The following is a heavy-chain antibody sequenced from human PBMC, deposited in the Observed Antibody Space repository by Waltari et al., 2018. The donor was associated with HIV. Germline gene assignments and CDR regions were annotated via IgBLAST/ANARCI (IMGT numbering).Heavy chain of an antibody. CDR2: IIPIFGTA. CDR1: GGTFSSYA. D-gene: IGHD1-26*01. CDR3: AGWSYYTFYYYYYGMDV. Sequence: QVQLVQSGAEVKKPGSSVKVSCKASGGTFSSYAIRWVRQAPGQGLEWMGGIIPIFGTANYAQKFQGRVTITADESTSTAYMELSSLRSEDTAVYYCAGWSYYTFYYYYYGMDVWGQGTTVTVSS. V-gene: IGHV1-69*12. J-gene: IGHJ6*02.